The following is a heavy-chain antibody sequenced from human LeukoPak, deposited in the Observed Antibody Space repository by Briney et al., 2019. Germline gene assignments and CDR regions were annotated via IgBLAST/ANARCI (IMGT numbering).Heavy chain of an antibody. CDR2: IRYDGNNK. J-gene: IGHJ4*02. V-gene: IGHV3-30*02. D-gene: IGHD4-17*01. CDR3: AKAAVNLFDY. Sequence: PGGSLRLSCAASGFTFSSYGMHWVRQAPGKGLEWVAFIRYDGNNKDYADSVKGRFTISRDNSKNTLYLQMNSLRAEETAVYYCAKAAVNLFDYWGQGTLVTVSS. CDR1: GFTFSSYG.